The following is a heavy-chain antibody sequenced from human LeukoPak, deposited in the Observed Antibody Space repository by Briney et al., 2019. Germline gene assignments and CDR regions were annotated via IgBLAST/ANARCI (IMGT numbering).Heavy chain of an antibody. D-gene: IGHD5-24*01. Sequence: PSETLSLTCTVSGGSLSPYYWSWIRQSPGKGLEWIGYISYSGSTNSHPSLKSRVTISVDTSKNQFSLKLSSVTAADTAVYYCAREMATINWFDPWGQGTLVTVSS. CDR3: AREMATINWFDP. CDR2: ISYSGST. V-gene: IGHV4-59*08. J-gene: IGHJ5*02. CDR1: GGSLSPYY.